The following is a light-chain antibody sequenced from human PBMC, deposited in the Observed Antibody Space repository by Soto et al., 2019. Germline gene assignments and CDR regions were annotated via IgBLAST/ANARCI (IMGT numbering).Light chain of an antibody. J-gene: IGKJ5*01. CDR2: TAS. V-gene: IGKV3-11*01. CDR1: QTNGSY. Sequence: VLTQSPATLSLSPGERVTLSCRASQTNGSYLAWYQQKPRQANTLTIHTASNSAAHAAARFSGSGSGTDFDLTVSSLGLQPEAISSYHQRHKETPPNTFGQGTRLEIK. CDR3: HQRHKETPPNT.